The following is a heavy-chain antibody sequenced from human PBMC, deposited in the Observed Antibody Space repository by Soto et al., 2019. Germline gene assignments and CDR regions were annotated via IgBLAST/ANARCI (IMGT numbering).Heavy chain of an antibody. Sequence: PGGSLRLSCTASGFTFGDYAMSWFRQAPGKGLEWVGFIRSRAYGGTTEYAASVKGRFTISRDDSKSIAYLQMNSLKTEDTAVYYCTRGDGSGSYSLNPYYYGMDVWGQGTTVTVSS. CDR3: TRGDGSGSYSLNPYYYGMDV. J-gene: IGHJ6*02. CDR2: IRSRAYGGTT. CDR1: GFTFGDYA. D-gene: IGHD3-10*01. V-gene: IGHV3-49*03.